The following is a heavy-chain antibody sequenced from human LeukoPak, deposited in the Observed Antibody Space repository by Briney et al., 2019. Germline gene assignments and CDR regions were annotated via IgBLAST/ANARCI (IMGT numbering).Heavy chain of an antibody. CDR2: IWYDGSNK. J-gene: IGHJ2*01. CDR1: GFTFSSYG. V-gene: IGHV3-33*01. Sequence: GGSLRLSCSAAGFTFSSYGMHWVRQAPGKGLEWVAVIWYDGSNKYYADSVKGRFTISRDNSNNTLHLQMNSLRAEDTAIYYCARELVSLGTGYFDLRRRSTLVTVSS. CDR3: ARELVSLGTGYFDL. D-gene: IGHD7-27*01.